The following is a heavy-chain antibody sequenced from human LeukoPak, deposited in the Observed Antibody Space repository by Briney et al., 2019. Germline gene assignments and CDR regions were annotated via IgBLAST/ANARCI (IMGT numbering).Heavy chain of an antibody. D-gene: IGHD3-22*01. CDR3: AHLNYYDSSGYPAPYYFDY. J-gene: IGHJ4*02. Sequence: GGSLRLSCAASGFTLSSYAMSWVRQAPGKGLEWVSAISGSGGSTYYADSVKGRFTISRDNSKNTLYLQMNSLRAEDTAVYYCAHLNYYDSSGYPAPYYFDYWGQGTLVTVSS. CDR1: GFTLSSYA. CDR2: ISGSGGST. V-gene: IGHV3-23*01.